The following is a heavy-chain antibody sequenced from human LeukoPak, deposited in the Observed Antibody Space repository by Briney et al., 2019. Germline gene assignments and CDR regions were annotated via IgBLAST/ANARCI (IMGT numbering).Heavy chain of an antibody. D-gene: IGHD3-16*01. V-gene: IGHV3-48*03. J-gene: IGHJ4*02. CDR2: ISSSGSTI. Sequence: GGSLGLSCAASGFTFSSYEMNWVRQAPGKGLEWVSYISSSGSTIYYADSVKGRFTISRDNAKNSLYLQMNSLRAEDTAVYYCAGGVGWYGYFDYWGQGTLVTVSS. CDR1: GFTFSSYE. CDR3: AGGVGWYGYFDY.